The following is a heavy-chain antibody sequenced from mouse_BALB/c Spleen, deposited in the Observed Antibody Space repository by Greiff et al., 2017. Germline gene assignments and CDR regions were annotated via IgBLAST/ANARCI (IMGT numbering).Heavy chain of an antibody. D-gene: IGHD1-1*01. CDR3: TTDYDSSSYAAY. Sequence: LQQPGSELVRPGASVKLSCKASGYTFTSYWMHWVKQRHGQGLEWIGNIYPGSGSTNYDEKFKSKGTLTVDTSSSTAYMHLSSLTSEDSAVYYCTTDYDSSSYAAYWGQGTLVTVSA. CDR2: IYPGSGST. V-gene: IGHV1S22*01. CDR1: GYTFTSYW. J-gene: IGHJ3*01.